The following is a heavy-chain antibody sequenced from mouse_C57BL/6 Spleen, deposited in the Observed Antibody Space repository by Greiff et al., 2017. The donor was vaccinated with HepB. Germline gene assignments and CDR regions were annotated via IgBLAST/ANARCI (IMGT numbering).Heavy chain of an antibody. D-gene: IGHD2-3*01. CDR2: ISDGGSYT. V-gene: IGHV5-4*01. J-gene: IGHJ4*01. CDR1: GFTFSSYA. Sequence: EVKLVESGGGLVKPGGSLKLSCAASGFTFSSYAMSWVRQTPEKRLEWVATISDGGSYTYYPDNVKGRFTISRDNAKNNLYLQMSHLKSEDTAMYYCAREGDGYPNWYAMDYWGQGTSVTVSS. CDR3: AREGDGYPNWYAMDY.